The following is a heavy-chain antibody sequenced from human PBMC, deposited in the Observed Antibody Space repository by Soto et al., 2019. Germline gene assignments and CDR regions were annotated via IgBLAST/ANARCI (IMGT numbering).Heavy chain of an antibody. CDR3: ARDAYGSGRRGGLGYMDV. Sequence: QVQLQESGPGLVKPSGTLSLTCAVSSGSISSSNWWSWVRQPPGKGLEWIGEIYHSGSTNYNPSLKSRLTRSEDKSKNQFSLKLSSVTAADTAVYYCARDAYGSGRRGGLGYMDVWGKGTMVTVSS. D-gene: IGHD3-10*01. CDR2: IYHSGST. CDR1: SGSISSSNW. J-gene: IGHJ6*03. V-gene: IGHV4-4*02.